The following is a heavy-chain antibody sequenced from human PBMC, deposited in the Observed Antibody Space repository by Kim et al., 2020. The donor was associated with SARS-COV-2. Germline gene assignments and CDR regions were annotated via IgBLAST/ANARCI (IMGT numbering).Heavy chain of an antibody. CDR2: IAHDGSNK. D-gene: IGHD3-22*01. CDR1: GFNVSSDA. Sequence: GGSLRLSCAASGFNVSSDAMHLVRQAPGKGLEWAALIAHDGSNKDYADSVKGRLSSSRYKSKNTLYLSMNSLRAEDTAVYYCARDWYDSSGYSRGIDYWGQGPLGTVSS. CDR3: ARDWYDSSGYSRGIDY. V-gene: IGHV3-30*04. J-gene: IGHJ4*02.